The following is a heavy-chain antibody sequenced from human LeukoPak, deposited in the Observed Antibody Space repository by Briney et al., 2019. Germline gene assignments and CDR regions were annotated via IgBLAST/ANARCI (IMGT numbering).Heavy chain of an antibody. D-gene: IGHD6-19*01. V-gene: IGHV3-23*01. CDR2: ISGSGGST. J-gene: IGHJ4*01. CDR3: AKGIYSSGWSYFDY. Sequence: GGSLRLSCVASGFTFSSYAMSWVRQAPGKGLEWVSAISGSGGSTYYADSVKGRFTISRDNSKNTLYLQMNSLRAEDTAVYYCAKGIYSSGWSYFDYWGHGTLVTVSS. CDR1: GFTFSSYA.